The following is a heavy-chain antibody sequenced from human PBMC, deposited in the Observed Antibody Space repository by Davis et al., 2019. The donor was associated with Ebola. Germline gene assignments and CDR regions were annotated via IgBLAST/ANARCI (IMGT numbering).Heavy chain of an antibody. CDR3: ARHPRYNWNYWYY. J-gene: IGHJ4*02. CDR1: GGSISSSNW. CDR2: IIHSGST. V-gene: IGHV4-4*02. D-gene: IGHD1-7*01. Sequence: SETLSLTCAVSGGSISSSNWWSWVRQPPGKGLEWIGEIIHSGSTNYNPSLKSRVTISVDTSKNQFSLKLSSVTAADTAVYYCARHPRYNWNYWYYWGQGTLVTVSS.